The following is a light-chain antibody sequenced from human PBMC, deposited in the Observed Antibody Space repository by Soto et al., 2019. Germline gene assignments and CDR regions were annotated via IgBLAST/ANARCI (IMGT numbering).Light chain of an antibody. CDR2: DSS. V-gene: IGKV3-20*01. CDR3: QQYDISPWT. CDR1: QSVRSSH. J-gene: IGKJ1*01. Sequence: EIVLTQSPGPLSLSPGERATLSCRXSQSVRSSHLAWYQQQPGQAPRLIIYDSSSRATGFPDRFSGSWSGTDFTLSIIRLEPEDFAVYYCQQYDISPWTLGQGTKVDIK.